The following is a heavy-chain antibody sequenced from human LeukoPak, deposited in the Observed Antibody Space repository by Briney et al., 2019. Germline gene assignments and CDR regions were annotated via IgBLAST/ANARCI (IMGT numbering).Heavy chain of an antibody. Sequence: ASVKVSCKTSGYSFIDYYIHWVRQAPGQGLEWMGWINSNSADTNYAQNFQGRVTMTRDTSISTAYMELSRLRSEDTAVYYCARGAVAGTFGYFDPWGQGTLVTVSS. J-gene: IGHJ5*02. D-gene: IGHD6-19*01. V-gene: IGHV1-2*02. CDR3: ARGAVAGTFGYFDP. CDR1: GYSFIDYY. CDR2: INSNSADT.